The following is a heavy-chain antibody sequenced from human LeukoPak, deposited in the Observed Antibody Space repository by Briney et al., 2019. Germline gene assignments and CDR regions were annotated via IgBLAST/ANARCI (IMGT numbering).Heavy chain of an antibody. Sequence: GGSLRLSCTASGFTLSTYWMHWVRQAPGKGLVWVSRVNGDGSSKVYADSVKGRFTISRDNAKNTLYLQMNSLRAEDTAVYYCARDISPAHFWGQGTLVTVSS. J-gene: IGHJ4*02. CDR3: ARDISPAHF. D-gene: IGHD2/OR15-2a*01. CDR2: VNGDGSSK. CDR1: GFTLSTYW. V-gene: IGHV3-74*01.